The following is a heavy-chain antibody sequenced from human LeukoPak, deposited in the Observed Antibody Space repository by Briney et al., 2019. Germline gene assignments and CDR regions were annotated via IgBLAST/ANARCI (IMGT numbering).Heavy chain of an antibody. Sequence: SETLSLTCTVSGGSISSSSYYWGWIRQPPGKGLEWIGSIYYSGSTYYNPSLKSRVTISVDTSNNQFSLKLSSVTAADTAVYYCARGSRRGRFDPWGQGTLVTVSS. V-gene: IGHV4-39*01. CDR2: IYYSGST. J-gene: IGHJ5*02. CDR1: GGSISSSSYY. CDR3: ARGSRRGRFDP.